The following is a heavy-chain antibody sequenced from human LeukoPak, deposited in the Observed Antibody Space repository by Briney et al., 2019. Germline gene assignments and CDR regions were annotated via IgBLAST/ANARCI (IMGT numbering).Heavy chain of an antibody. CDR2: ISGSGSNT. V-gene: IGHV3-23*01. D-gene: IGHD4-17*01. CDR3: ARGNGDYAIHPDY. CDR1: GFRFSSYA. J-gene: IGHJ4*02. Sequence: GGSLRLSCAASGFRFSSYAMTWVRQAPGKGLEWVSAISGSGSNTYYADSVKGRFTISRDNSKNTLYLLINSLRADDTAVYYCARGNGDYAIHPDYWGQGTLVTVSS.